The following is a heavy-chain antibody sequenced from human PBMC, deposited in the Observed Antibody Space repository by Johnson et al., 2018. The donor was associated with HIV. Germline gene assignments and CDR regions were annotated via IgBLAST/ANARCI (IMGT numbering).Heavy chain of an antibody. CDR3: AKVMTASSVNSFGGVIDASDI. V-gene: IGHV3-30*18. D-gene: IGHD3-16*01. Sequence: VQLVESGGGVVRPGGSLRPSCAASGFTFDDYGMSWVRQAPGKGLQWVAVISYDGSNKYYADSVKGRFTISRDNSKNTLHLQMNSLRAADTAVYYCAKVMTASSVNSFGGVIDASDIWGQGTMVTVS. J-gene: IGHJ3*02. CDR1: GFTFDDYG. CDR2: ISYDGSNK.